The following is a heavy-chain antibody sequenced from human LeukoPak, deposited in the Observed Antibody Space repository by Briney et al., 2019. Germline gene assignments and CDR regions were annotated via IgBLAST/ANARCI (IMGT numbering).Heavy chain of an antibody. CDR3: ASSTVTTCPDDY. CDR2: IYTSGST. J-gene: IGHJ4*02. D-gene: IGHD4-17*01. V-gene: IGHV4-61*02. Sequence: NPSETLSLTCTVSGGSISSGSYYWSWIRQPAGKGLEWIGRIYTSGSTNYNPSLKSRVTISVDTSKNQFSLKLSSVTAADTAVYYCASSTVTTCPDDYWGQGTLVTVSS. CDR1: GGSISSGSYY.